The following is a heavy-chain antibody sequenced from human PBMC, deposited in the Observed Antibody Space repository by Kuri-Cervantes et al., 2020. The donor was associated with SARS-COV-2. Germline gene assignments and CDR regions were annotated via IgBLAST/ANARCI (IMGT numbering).Heavy chain of an antibody. V-gene: IGHV4-39*07. D-gene: IGHD3-22*01. J-gene: IGHJ2*01. CDR1: GGSISSSSYY. Sequence: SETLSLTCTVSGGSISSSSYYWGWIRQPPGKGLEWIGSIYYSGSTYYNPSLKSRVTISVDTSKNQFSLKLGSVTAADTAVYYCARGFSAVVVAHWYFDLWGRGTLVTVSS. CDR3: ARGFSAVVVAHWYFDL. CDR2: IYYSGST.